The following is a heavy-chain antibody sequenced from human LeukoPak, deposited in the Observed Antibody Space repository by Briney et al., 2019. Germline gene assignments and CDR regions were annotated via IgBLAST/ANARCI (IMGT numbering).Heavy chain of an antibody. V-gene: IGHV4-39*01. Sequence: PSETLSLTCTVSGGSISSSSYSWGWIRQPPGKGLEWIGSIYYRGSTYYNPSLKSRVTISVDTSKNQFSLKLSSVTAADTAVYYCARHKDAEGLTTHWGQGTLVTVSS. CDR2: IYYRGST. D-gene: IGHD1-1*01. CDR3: ARHKDAEGLTTH. CDR1: GGSISSSSYS. J-gene: IGHJ4*02.